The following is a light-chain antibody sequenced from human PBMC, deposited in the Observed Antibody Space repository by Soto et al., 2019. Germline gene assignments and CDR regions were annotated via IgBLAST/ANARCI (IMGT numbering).Light chain of an antibody. J-gene: IGKJ1*01. Sequence: EIVMTQSPATLSVSPGERATLSCRASQSVSSNLAWYQQKPGQAPRLLIYGASTRATGIPARFSGSGSGTEFPLPISSLQSEDFAVYYRQQYNNWPLTFGQGTKVEIK. CDR3: QQYNNWPLT. CDR2: GAS. CDR1: QSVSSN. V-gene: IGKV3-15*01.